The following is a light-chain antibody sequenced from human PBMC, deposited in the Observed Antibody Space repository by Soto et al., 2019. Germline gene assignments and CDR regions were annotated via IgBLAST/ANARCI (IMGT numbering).Light chain of an antibody. CDR1: QSISNY. J-gene: IGKJ1*01. Sequence: DIQMTQSPSSLSASVGDRVTITCRASQSISNYLNWYQQKPGKAPNLLIYAASSLQSGVPSRFSGVGFGTDFPFTISILKPEVFATYHCQQIYSTPRTFGQGTKVDIK. CDR3: QQIYSTPRT. CDR2: AAS. V-gene: IGKV1-39*01.